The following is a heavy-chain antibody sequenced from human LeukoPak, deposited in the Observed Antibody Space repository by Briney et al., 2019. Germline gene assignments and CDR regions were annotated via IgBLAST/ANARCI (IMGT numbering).Heavy chain of an antibody. V-gene: IGHV3-30*01. CDR1: GFTFSSYA. D-gene: IGHD2-15*01. Sequence: AGSLRLSCAASGFTFSSYAIHWVRQAPGKGLEWVADIPYNGTIKYYANSVKGRFTISRDTSNTTLYLQMNSLSPEDAAVYYGARDSAWVCSYIVGGWFDYWGQGTLVTVSS. CDR3: ARDSAWVCSYIVGGWFDY. CDR2: IPYNGTIK. J-gene: IGHJ4*02.